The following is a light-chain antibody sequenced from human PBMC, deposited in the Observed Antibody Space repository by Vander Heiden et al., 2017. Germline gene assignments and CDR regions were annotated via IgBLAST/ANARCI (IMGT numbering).Light chain of an antibody. CDR3: CSYAGSRYV. Sequence: QSSLIQPRPASGSPGQSVTISCTGTSSDVGGYDYGYWYQQHPGKAPKLMIYDVSKRPSGVPDRFSGSKSGNTASLTISGLQAEDEADYYCCSYAGSRYVFGTGTKVTVL. J-gene: IGLJ1*01. CDR2: DVS. V-gene: IGLV2-11*01. CDR1: SSDVGGYDY.